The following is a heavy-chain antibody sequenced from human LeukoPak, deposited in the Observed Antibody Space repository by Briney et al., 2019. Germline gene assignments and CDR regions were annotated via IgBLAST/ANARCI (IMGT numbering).Heavy chain of an antibody. Sequence: SETLSLTCSVSDYSISNGYYWGWIRQSPRKGLEWIGSINHSGTTYYNPSLKSRVTISVDTSNNQFSLKLSSVTAADTAVYYCARERSPFDFWGQGTLATVSS. J-gene: IGHJ4*02. D-gene: IGHD3-10*01. CDR3: ARERSPFDF. V-gene: IGHV4-38-2*02. CDR2: INHSGTT. CDR1: DYSISNGYY.